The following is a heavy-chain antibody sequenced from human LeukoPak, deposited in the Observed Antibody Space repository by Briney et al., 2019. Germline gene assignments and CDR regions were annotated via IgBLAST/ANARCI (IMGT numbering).Heavy chain of an antibody. CDR3: ARVSRMALDY. CDR2: IFYSGGT. D-gene: IGHD5-24*01. V-gene: IGHV4-39*07. Sequence: SETLSLTCTVSGGSINTPNYYWGWIRQTPGKGLEWIGNIFYSGGTYYSPSLTSRVTISLDTSRNQFSLKLNSVTAADTAVYYCARVSRMALDYWGQGTLVTVSS. J-gene: IGHJ4*02. CDR1: GGSINTPNYY.